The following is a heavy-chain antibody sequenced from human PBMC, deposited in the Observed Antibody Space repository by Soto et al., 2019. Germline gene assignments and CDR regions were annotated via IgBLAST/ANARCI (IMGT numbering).Heavy chain of an antibody. Sequence: QVPLVQSGAEEKKPGASVKVSCKASGYTFTSYAMHWVRQAPGQRLEWMGWINAGNGNTKYSQKFQGRVTITRDTSASTAYMAVSSRRSEDTAVYYCARAVAVPADFDYWGQGPLGSVSA. D-gene: IGHD6-19*01. CDR1: GYTFTSYA. V-gene: IGHV1-3*05. CDR3: ARAVAVPADFDY. J-gene: IGHJ4*02. CDR2: INAGNGNT.